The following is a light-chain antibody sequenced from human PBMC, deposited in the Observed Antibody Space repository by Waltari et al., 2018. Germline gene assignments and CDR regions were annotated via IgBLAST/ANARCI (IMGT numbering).Light chain of an antibody. CDR2: EVS. J-gene: IGLJ2*01. CDR3: SSYAGSNDPVV. Sequence: QSALTQPPSASGSPGQSVAISCTGTSSDVGGYNYVSRYQQHPGKAPKLIIYEVSKRPSGVPDRFSGSKSGNTASLTVSGLQADDEADFYCSSYAGSNDPVVFGGGTKLTVL. V-gene: IGLV2-8*01. CDR1: SSDVGGYNY.